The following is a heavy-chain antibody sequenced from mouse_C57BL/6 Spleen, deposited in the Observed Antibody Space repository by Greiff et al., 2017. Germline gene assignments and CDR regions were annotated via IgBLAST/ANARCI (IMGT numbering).Heavy chain of an antibody. V-gene: IGHV1-64*01. D-gene: IGHD4-1*01. CDR2: IHPNSGST. CDR1: GYTFTSYW. J-gene: IGHJ4*01. Sequence: QVQLQQPGAELVKPGASVKLSCKASGYTFTSYWMHWVKQRPGQGLEWIGMIHPNSGSTNYNEKFKSKATLTVDKSSSTAYMQLSSLTSEDSAVYDCARGGTGTFYYAMDYWGQGTSVTVSS. CDR3: ARGGTGTFYYAMDY.